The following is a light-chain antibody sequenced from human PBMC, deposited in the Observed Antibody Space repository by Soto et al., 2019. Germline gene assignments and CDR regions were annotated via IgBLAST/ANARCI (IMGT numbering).Light chain of an antibody. J-gene: IGLJ1*01. V-gene: IGLV2-14*01. CDR3: GSWDSSLSAYV. CDR2: EVT. Sequence: QSVLTQPASVSGSPGQSITISCTGTSSDVGDYNYVSWYQQHPGKAPKLLIYEVTHRPSGVSNRFSGSKSGNTASLTISGLQAEDEADYYCGSWDSSLSAYVFGTGTKVTV. CDR1: SSDVGDYNY.